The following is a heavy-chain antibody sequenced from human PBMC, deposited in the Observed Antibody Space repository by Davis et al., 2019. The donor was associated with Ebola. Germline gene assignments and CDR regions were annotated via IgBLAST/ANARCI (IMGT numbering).Heavy chain of an antibody. J-gene: IGHJ4*02. CDR2: ISAYNGNT. V-gene: IGHV1-18*04. CDR3: ARDLGWFGELLSYYFDY. CDR1: GYTFIGYY. D-gene: IGHD3-10*01. Sequence: AASVKVSCKASGYTFIGYYMHWVRQAPGQGLEWMGWISAYNGNTNYAQKLQGRVTINTDTSTSTAYMELRSLRSDDTAVYYCARDLGWFGELLSYYFDYWGQGTLVTVSS.